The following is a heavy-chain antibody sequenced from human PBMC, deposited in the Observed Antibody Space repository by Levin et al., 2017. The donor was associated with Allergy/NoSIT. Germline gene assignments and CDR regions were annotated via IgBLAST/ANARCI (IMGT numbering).Heavy chain of an antibody. D-gene: IGHD2-15*01. J-gene: IGHJ3*02. Sequence: GGSLRLSCAASGFTFSTYDMHWVRQVAGKGLEWVSGIGTFDDAYYPVSVRGRFIVSREDAKNSLFLQMNSLTDGDTAVYYCARGSFCSGGRCYPVGAFDIWGQGTMVTVSS. CDR2: IGTFDDA. CDR1: GFTFSTYD. CDR3: ARGSFCSGGRCYPVGAFDI. V-gene: IGHV3-13*04.